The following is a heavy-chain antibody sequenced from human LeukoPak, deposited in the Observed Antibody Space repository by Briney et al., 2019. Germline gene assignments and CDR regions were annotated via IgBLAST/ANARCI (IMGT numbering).Heavy chain of an antibody. J-gene: IGHJ4*02. V-gene: IGHV3-66*01. CDR2: IYSGGST. Sequence: GGSLRLSCAASGFTFSSYAMSWVRQAPGEGLEWVSVIYSGGSTYYADSVKGRFTISRDNSKNTLYLQMNSLRVEDTAVYYCATNIMGVGAPVVYGFDNWGQGTLVTVSS. D-gene: IGHD1-26*01. CDR3: ATNIMGVGAPVVYGFDN. CDR1: GFTFSSYA.